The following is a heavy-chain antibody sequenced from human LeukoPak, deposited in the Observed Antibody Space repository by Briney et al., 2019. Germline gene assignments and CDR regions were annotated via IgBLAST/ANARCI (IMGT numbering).Heavy chain of an antibody. CDR3: ARQLAAGNDGFDV. J-gene: IGHJ3*01. CDR2: IYFNEDT. CDR1: AVSTYSSTYY. Sequence: SQTLSLTCSVSAVSTYSSTYYWDWILQPPGKGLEFIGSIYFNEDTFHNPSLKSRLTISVDTSANLFSLRLTSVTAADTATYYCARQLAAGNDGFDVWGPGTVVTVSS. D-gene: IGHD2-15*01. V-gene: IGHV4-39*01.